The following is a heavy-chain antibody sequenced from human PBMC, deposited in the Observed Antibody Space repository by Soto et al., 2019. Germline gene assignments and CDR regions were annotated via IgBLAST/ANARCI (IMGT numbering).Heavy chain of an antibody. CDR3: AKARCSTANCYVPDY. CDR1: GFTFSTYT. J-gene: IGHJ4*02. V-gene: IGHV3-23*01. D-gene: IGHD2-2*01. CDR2: ISGGGDSP. Sequence: PXXSRRLSCAASGFTFSTYTMSWVRQAPGKGLEWVSSISGGGDSPSYADSVQGRFTISRDNPKNTLYLQMNSLRAEDTALYYCAKARCSTANCYVPDYWGQGTLVTVSS.